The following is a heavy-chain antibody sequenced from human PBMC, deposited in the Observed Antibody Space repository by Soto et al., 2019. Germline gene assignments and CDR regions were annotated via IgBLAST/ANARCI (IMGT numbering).Heavy chain of an antibody. J-gene: IGHJ5*02. CDR1: GFTFSAYG. V-gene: IGHV3-30*03. Sequence: PGGSLRLSCAASGFTFSAYGIHWVRQAPGKGLEWVAVISHDGSNTNYADSVKGRFTFSRDNSKDTVYLQMNSLRAEDTAVYSCAGYWEYCGADCRRPFEPWGQGTLVTVSS. CDR2: ISHDGSNT. D-gene: IGHD2-21*02. CDR3: AGYWEYCGADCRRPFEP.